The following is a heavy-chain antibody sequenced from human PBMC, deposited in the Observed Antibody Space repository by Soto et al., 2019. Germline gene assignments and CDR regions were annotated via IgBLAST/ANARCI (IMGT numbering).Heavy chain of an antibody. V-gene: IGHV4-30-4*01. CDR3: ARVPRRYCSGGSCYSARNFDY. CDR2: IYNSGTT. J-gene: IGHJ4*02. CDR1: GGSISSGDYY. Sequence: SETLSLTCTVSGGSISSGDYYWSWIRQPPGKGLEWIGYIYNSGTTYYNPALKSQVTISVDTSKKQISLKKSSVTAADTAEYNCARVPRRYCSGGSCYSARNFDYWGQGTLVTVSS. D-gene: IGHD2-15*01.